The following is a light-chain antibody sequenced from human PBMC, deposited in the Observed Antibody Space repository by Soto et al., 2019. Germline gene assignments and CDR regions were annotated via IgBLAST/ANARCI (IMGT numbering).Light chain of an antibody. CDR2: DAS. CDR3: QQRSNWLT. Sequence: EIVLTQSPATLSLSXXXXAXXXFRASQSVSSYLAWYQQKPGQAPRLLIYDASNRATGIPARFSGSGSGTDFTLTISSLEPEDFAVYYCQQRSNWLTFGGGTKVDI. J-gene: IGKJ4*01. V-gene: IGKV3-11*01. CDR1: QSVSSY.